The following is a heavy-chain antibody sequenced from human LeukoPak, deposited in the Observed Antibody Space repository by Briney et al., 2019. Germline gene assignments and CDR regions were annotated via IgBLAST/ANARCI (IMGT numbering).Heavy chain of an antibody. CDR2: IYSGGST. CDR3: ARLYYYDSSGYSTPPYYFDY. CDR1: GFTVSSNY. D-gene: IGHD3-22*01. V-gene: IGHV3-66*01. Sequence: PGGSLRLSCAASGFTVSSNYMSWVRQAPGKGLEWVSVIYSGGSTYYADSVKGRFTISRDNSKNTLYLQMNSLRAEDTAVYYCARLYYYDSSGYSTPPYYFDYWGQGTLDTVSS. J-gene: IGHJ4*02.